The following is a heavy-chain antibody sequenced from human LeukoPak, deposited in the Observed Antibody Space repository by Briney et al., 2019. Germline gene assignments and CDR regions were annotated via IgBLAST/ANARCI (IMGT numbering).Heavy chain of an antibody. Sequence: PGGSLRLSCAASGFTVSSNYMSWVRQAPGKGLEWVSVIYSGGTTYYADSVKGRFTISRDNSKNTLYLQMNSLRAEDTAVYYCARGQSYFSTSCFFDYWGRGTLVTVSS. D-gene: IGHD2-2*01. V-gene: IGHV3-53*01. J-gene: IGHJ4*02. CDR3: ARGQSYFSTSCFFDY. CDR2: IYSGGTT. CDR1: GFTVSSNY.